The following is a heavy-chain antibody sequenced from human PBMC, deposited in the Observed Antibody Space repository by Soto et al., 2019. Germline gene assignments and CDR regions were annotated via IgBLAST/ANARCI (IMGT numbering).Heavy chain of an antibody. D-gene: IGHD3-3*01. Sequence: SETLSLTCTVSGGSISSYYWSWIRQPPGKGLEWIGYIYYSGSTNYNPSLKSRVTISVDTSKNQFSLKLSSVTAADTAVYYCASLTGREYYDFWSGYDGYLDLWGRGTLVTVSS. CDR2: IYYSGST. CDR1: GGSISSYY. V-gene: IGHV4-59*01. CDR3: ASLTGREYYDFWSGYDGYLDL. J-gene: IGHJ2*01.